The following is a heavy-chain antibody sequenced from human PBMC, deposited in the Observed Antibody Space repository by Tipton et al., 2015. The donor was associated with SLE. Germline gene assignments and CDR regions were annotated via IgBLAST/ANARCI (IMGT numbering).Heavy chain of an antibody. D-gene: IGHD6-13*01. CDR1: GGSISSSSYY. CDR3: ARGGGAAGTGVDY. CDR2: INHSGST. J-gene: IGHJ4*02. Sequence: TLSLTCTVSGGSISSSSYYWGWIRQPPGKGLEWIGSINHSGSTNYNPSLKSRVTISVDTSKNQFSLKLSSVTAADTAVYYCARGGGAAGTGVDYWGQGTLVTVSS. V-gene: IGHV4-39*07.